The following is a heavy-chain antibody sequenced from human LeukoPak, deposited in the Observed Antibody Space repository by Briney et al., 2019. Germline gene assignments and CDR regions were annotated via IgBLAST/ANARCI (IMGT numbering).Heavy chain of an antibody. CDR3: ARYYDVLTGYYSFDY. D-gene: IGHD3-9*01. V-gene: IGHV1-46*01. J-gene: IGHJ4*02. CDR1: GYTFTYYY. Sequence: ASVRVSCKASGYTFTYYYMHWVRQAPGQGLEWMGIINPSGGSTSYAQKFQGRVTMTTDTSTSTAYMEVRSLRSDDTAVYYCARYYDVLTGYYSFDYWGQGTLVTVPS. CDR2: INPSGGST.